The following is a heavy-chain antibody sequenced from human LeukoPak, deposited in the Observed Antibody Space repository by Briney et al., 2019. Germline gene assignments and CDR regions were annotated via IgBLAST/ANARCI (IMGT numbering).Heavy chain of an antibody. CDR2: IYTSGST. CDR3: AREFFGVVWSEEGDYNWFDP. V-gene: IGHV4-4*07. Sequence: PSETLSLTCTVSGGSISSYYWSWIRQPAGKGLEWIGRIYTSGSTNYNPSLKSRVTMSVDTSKNQFSLKLSSVTAADTAVYYCAREFFGVVWSEEGDYNWFDPWGQGTLVTVSS. D-gene: IGHD3-3*01. J-gene: IGHJ5*02. CDR1: GGSISSYY.